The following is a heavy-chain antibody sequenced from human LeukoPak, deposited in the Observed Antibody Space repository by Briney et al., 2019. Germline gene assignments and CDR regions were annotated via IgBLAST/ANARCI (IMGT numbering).Heavy chain of an antibody. Sequence: PSETLSLTCTVSGGSISSSSYYWGWIRQPPGKGLEWIGSIYYSGSTYYNPSLKSRVTISVDTSKNQFSLKLSSVTAADTAVYYCATFNVDTAMVINYWGQGTLVTVSS. CDR1: GGSISSSSYY. J-gene: IGHJ4*02. CDR2: IYYSGST. CDR3: ATFNVDTAMVINY. V-gene: IGHV4-39*01. D-gene: IGHD5-18*01.